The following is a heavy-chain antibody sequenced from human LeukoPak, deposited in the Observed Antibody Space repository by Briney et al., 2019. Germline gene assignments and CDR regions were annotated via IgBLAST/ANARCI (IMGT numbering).Heavy chain of an antibody. Sequence: GGSLRLSCAASGFTFNFYSLSWVRQAPGKGLEWVAAISGRGGSTYYADSVTGRFTISRDNSKETVYLQMNRLRAEDTAVYYCAKTGYCGGDCYFDYWGQGALVTVSS. J-gene: IGHJ4*02. D-gene: IGHD2-21*02. CDR2: ISGRGGST. V-gene: IGHV3-23*01. CDR1: GFTFNFYS. CDR3: AKTGYCGGDCYFDY.